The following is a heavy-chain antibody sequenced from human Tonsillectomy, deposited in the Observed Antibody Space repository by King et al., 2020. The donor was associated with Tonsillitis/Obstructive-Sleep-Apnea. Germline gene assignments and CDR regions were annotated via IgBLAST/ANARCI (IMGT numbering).Heavy chain of an antibody. Sequence: QLVQSGGGLVKPGGSLRLSCAASGFTVSDYDMSWIRQAPGKGLEWVSYISSSSSYTKDADSVKGRFTISRDNAKNSLYLQMKSLRAEDTAVYYCARGPGRSFDIWGQGTMVTVSS. V-gene: IGHV3-11*05. CDR1: GFTVSDYD. D-gene: IGHD3-16*02. CDR3: ARGPGRSFDI. J-gene: IGHJ3*02. CDR2: ISSSSSYT.